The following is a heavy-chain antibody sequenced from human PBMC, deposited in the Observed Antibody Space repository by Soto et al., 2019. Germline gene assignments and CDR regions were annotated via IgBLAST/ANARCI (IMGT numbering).Heavy chain of an antibody. CDR3: TVEAREVDWRRFDY. D-gene: IGHD1-1*01. CDR2: ISSSSSTI. J-gene: IGHJ4*02. V-gene: IGHV3-48*02. Sequence: GGSLRLSCAASGFTFSSYSMNWVRQAPGKGLEWVSYISSSSSTIYYADSVKGRFTISRDNAKNSLYLQMNSLRDEDTAVYYCTVEAREVDWRRFDYWGQGTLVTVSS. CDR1: GFTFSSYS.